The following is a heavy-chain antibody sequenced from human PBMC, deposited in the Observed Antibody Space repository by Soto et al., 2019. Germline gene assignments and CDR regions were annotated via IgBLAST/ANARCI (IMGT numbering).Heavy chain of an antibody. J-gene: IGHJ6*02. D-gene: IGHD3-3*01. CDR2: ISGSGGST. CDR3: AKFYDFWSGYYGDYYYGMDV. CDR1: GYTFNSYA. Sequence: GGSLRLSCSASGYTFNSYAMSWVRQAPGKGLEWFSAISGSGGSTYYADSVKGRFTISRDISKNTLYLQMNSLRAEDTAVYYCAKFYDFWSGYYGDYYYGMDVWGQGTTVTVSS. V-gene: IGHV3-23*01.